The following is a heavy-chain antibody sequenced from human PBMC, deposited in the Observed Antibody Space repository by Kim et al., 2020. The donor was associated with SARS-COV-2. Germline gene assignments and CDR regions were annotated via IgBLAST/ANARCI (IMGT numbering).Heavy chain of an antibody. CDR2: ISGSGGST. CDR1: GFTFSSYA. CDR3: AKQLDYYDSSPSDY. Sequence: GGSLRLSCAASGFTFSSYAMSWVRQAPGKGLEWVSAISGSGGSTYYADSVKGRFTISRDNSKNTLYLQMNSLRAEDTAVYYCAKQLDYYDSSPSDYWGQGTLVTVSS. D-gene: IGHD3-22*01. J-gene: IGHJ4*02. V-gene: IGHV3-23*01.